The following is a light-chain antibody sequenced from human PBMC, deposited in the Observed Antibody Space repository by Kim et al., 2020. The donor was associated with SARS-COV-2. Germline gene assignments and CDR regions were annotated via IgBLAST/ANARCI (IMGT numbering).Light chain of an antibody. Sequence: QAGLTQPPSVSKGLRQTATLTCTGNSNNVGNQGAAWLQQHQGHPPKLLSYRNNNRPSGISERLSASRSGNTASLTITGLQPEDEADYYCSAWDSSLSALVFGGGTQLIVL. V-gene: IGLV10-54*01. CDR1: SNNVGNQG. CDR2: RNN. CDR3: SAWDSSLSALV. J-gene: IGLJ3*02.